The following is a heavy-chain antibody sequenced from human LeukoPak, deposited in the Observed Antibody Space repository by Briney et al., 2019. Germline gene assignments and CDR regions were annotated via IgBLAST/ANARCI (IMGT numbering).Heavy chain of an antibody. Sequence: SETLSLTCTVSGGSIGSTTNFWGWLRQPPGKGPEWIGDMSSSGYSHYTPSLKSRVSISIDTSKNQFSLSLTSVTAADTALYYCARVWAFGYFDVWGRGARVTVSS. CDR1: GGSIGSTTNF. CDR2: MSSSGYS. D-gene: IGHD1-26*01. J-gene: IGHJ2*01. CDR3: ARVWAFGYFDV. V-gene: IGHV4-39*07.